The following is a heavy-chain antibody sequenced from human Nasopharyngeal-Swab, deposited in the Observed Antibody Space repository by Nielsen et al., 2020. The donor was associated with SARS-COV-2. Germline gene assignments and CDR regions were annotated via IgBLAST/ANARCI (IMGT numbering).Heavy chain of an antibody. V-gene: IGHV3-53*01. Sequence: GESLKISCAASGFTVSSNYMSWVRQAPGKGLEWVSVIYSGGSTYCADSVKGRFTISRDNSKNTLYLQMNSLRAEDTAVYYCARVRKYYYDSSGHLDYWGQGTLVTVSS. CDR2: IYSGGST. CDR1: GFTVSSNY. D-gene: IGHD3-22*01. J-gene: IGHJ4*02. CDR3: ARVRKYYYDSSGHLDY.